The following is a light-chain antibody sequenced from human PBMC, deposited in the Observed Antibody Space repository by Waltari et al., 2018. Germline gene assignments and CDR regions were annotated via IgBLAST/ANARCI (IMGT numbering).Light chain of an antibody. Sequence: SYEVTQAPSVSVSPGQTATITCFGDKLGNKYVSWYQQKPGQSPVLVIYQDDKRPSGIPERLAGSNSGNTATLTISGTQSMDEADYYCQTWDYITAIFGGGTKLTVL. J-gene: IGLJ2*01. CDR1: KLGNKY. CDR2: QDD. V-gene: IGLV3-1*01. CDR3: QTWDYITAI.